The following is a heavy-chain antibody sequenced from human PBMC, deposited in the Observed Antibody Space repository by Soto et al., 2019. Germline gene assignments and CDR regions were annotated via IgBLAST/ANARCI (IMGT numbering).Heavy chain of an antibody. Sequence: ASVKVSCTESVYRFTNYYIHWVRQALGQGLEWMARIRPSGGSTIYAQKFQGRVTLTRDTSTSTVYMELSGLRSEDTALYYCARDGDNYDFDYWGQGTLVTVSS. CDR2: IRPSGGST. V-gene: IGHV1-46*01. CDR3: ARDGDNYDFDY. CDR1: VYRFTNYY. D-gene: IGHD3-16*01. J-gene: IGHJ4*02.